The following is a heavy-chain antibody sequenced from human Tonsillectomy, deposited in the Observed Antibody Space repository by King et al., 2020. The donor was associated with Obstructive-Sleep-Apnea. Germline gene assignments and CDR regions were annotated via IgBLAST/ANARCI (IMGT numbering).Heavy chain of an antibody. CDR2: ISAYNGNT. V-gene: IGHV1-18*04. Sequence: QLVQSGAEVKKPGASVKVSCKASGYTFTSYGISWVRQAPGQGLEWMGWISAYNGNTNYAQKLQGRVTMTTDTSTSTAYMELRSLRSDDTAVYYCARDGYYDYVWGSYRYDAFDIWGQGTMVTVSS. CDR1: GYTFTSYG. CDR3: ARDGYYDYVWGSYRYDAFDI. D-gene: IGHD3-16*02. J-gene: IGHJ3*02.